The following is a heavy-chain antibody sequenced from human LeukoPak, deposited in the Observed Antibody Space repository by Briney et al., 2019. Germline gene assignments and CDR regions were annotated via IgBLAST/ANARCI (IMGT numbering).Heavy chain of an antibody. CDR1: GGSIRSSSYN. CDR3: ARDYCTSTTCPNWFDP. J-gene: IGHJ5*02. CDR2: IHYTGTT. D-gene: IGHD2-2*01. Sequence: SETLSLTCTVSGGSIRSSSYNWGWIRQPPGKGLEWIGSIHYTGTTFYNPSLKSRVTISVDKSKNQFSLKLSSVTAADTAVYYCARDYCTSTTCPNWFDPWGQGTLVTVSS. V-gene: IGHV4-39*07.